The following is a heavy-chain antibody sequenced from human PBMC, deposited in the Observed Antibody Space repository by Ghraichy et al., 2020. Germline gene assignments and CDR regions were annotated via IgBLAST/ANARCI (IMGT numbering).Heavy chain of an antibody. D-gene: IGHD3-22*01. J-gene: IGHJ3*02. CDR2: IKSKTDGGTT. V-gene: IGHV3-15*01. CDR3: TTDRYYDSSGVPLHAFDI. CDR1: GFTFSNAW. Sequence: GGSLRLSCAASGFTFSNAWMSWVRQAPGKGLEWVGRIKSKTDGGTTDYAAPVKGRFTISRDDSKNTLYLQMNSLKTEDTAVYYCTTDRYYDSSGVPLHAFDIWGQGTMVTVSS.